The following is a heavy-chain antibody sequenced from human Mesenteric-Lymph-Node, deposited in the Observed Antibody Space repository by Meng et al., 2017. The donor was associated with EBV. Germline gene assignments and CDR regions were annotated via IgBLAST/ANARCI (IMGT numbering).Heavy chain of an antibody. CDR3: ARSAGGDYSFDP. D-gene: IGHD4-17*01. J-gene: IGHJ5*02. CDR2: MNPNSGNT. V-gene: IGHV1-8*01. Sequence: VQLLQLGVERKRLGASGNVSGKASGYTFTSYDINWVRQATGQGLEWMGWMNPNSGNTGYAQKFQGRVTMTRNTSISTAYMELSSLRSEDTAVYYCARSAGGDYSFDPWGQGTLVTVSS. CDR1: GYTFTSYD.